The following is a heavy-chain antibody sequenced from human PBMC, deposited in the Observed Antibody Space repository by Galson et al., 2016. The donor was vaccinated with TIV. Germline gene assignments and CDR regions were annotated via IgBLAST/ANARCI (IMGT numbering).Heavy chain of an antibody. CDR1: GYTLSSYS. CDR2: ISGYNGNK. CDR3: ARVPTKTFDFWSGFDNSFCMDV. D-gene: IGHD3-3*01. V-gene: IGHV1-18*01. Sequence: CKASGYTLSSYSISWVRQAPGQGLEWMGWISGYNGNKNYAQKFQDRVTMTTDTSTNTAYMELRSLRSDDTAVYYCARVPTKTFDFWSGFDNSFCMDVWGKRTTVTVSS. J-gene: IGHJ6*04.